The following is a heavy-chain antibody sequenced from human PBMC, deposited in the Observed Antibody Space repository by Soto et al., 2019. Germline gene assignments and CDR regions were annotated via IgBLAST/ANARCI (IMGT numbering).Heavy chain of an antibody. J-gene: IGHJ5*02. V-gene: IGHV4-30-2*01. Sequence: QLQLQESGSGLVKPSQTLSLTCAVSGGSISSGGYSWSWIRQPPGKGLEWIGYIYHSGSTYYNPTLKSRVTLSVDVSKNVFSLKLRSVPAADTAVYYCAGWWMYAPRFGPWGQGTLVTVSS. D-gene: IGHD2-8*01. CDR1: GGSISSGGYS. CDR3: AGWWMYAPRFGP. CDR2: IYHSGST.